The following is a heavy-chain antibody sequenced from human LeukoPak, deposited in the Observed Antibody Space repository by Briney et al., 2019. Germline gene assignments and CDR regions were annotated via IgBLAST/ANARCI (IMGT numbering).Heavy chain of an antibody. Sequence: ASVKVSCKASGYTFTSYGISWVRQAPGQRLEWMGWINAGNGNTKYSQKFQGRVTITRDTSATTAYMELSSLRSEDTALYYCARGAAGNSSWLHWGQGTLVTVSS. CDR1: GYTFTSYG. V-gene: IGHV1-3*01. CDR2: INAGNGNT. CDR3: ARGAAGNSSWLH. D-gene: IGHD6-13*01. J-gene: IGHJ4*02.